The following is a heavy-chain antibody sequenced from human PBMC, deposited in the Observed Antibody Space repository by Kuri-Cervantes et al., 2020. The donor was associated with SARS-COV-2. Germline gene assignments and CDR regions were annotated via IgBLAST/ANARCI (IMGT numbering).Heavy chain of an antibody. CDR1: GFTFSDYG. D-gene: IGHD2-15*01. Sequence: GGSLRLSCIASGFTFSDYGMHWVRQVPGKGLEWVSAISGSGGSTYYADSVKGRFTISRDNSKNTLYLQMNSLRAEDTAVYYCAKPYCSGGSCYWYNWFDPWGQGTLVTVSS. CDR2: ISGSGGST. V-gene: IGHV3-23*01. J-gene: IGHJ5*02. CDR3: AKPYCSGGSCYWYNWFDP.